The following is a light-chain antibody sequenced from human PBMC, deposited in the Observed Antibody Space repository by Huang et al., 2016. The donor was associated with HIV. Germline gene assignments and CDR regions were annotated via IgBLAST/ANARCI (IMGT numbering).Light chain of an antibody. Sequence: DIQMPQSPSSLSASVGDRVTITCQASQDISNYLNWYQQKPGKAPKLLIYDASNLETGVRSRFSGSGSGTDFTFNISSLQPEDIATYYCQLSYTFGQGTKLEIK. CDR2: DAS. CDR1: QDISNY. CDR3: QLSYT. V-gene: IGKV1-33*01. J-gene: IGKJ2*01.